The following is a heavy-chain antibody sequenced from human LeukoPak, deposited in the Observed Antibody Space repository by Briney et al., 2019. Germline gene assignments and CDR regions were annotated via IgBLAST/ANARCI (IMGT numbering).Heavy chain of an antibody. V-gene: IGHV1-69*01. J-gene: IGHJ6*03. CDR2: IIPIFGTA. Sequence: SVKVSCKASGGTFSSYAISWVRQAPGQGLEWMGGIIPIFGTANYAQKFQGRVTITADESTSTAYMELSSLRSEDTAVYYCARADPYYYYMDVWGKGTTVTVSS. CDR1: GGTFSSYA. CDR3: ARADPYYYYMDV.